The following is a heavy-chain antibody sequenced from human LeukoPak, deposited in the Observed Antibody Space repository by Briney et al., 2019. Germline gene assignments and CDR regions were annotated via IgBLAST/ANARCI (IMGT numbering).Heavy chain of an antibody. V-gene: IGHV4-39*01. CDR1: GGSISSSSYY. CDR3: ARHRPSGDFDWLLSYGGYNWFDP. J-gene: IGHJ5*02. CDR2: IYYSGST. D-gene: IGHD3-9*01. Sequence: SETLSLTCTVSGGSISSSSYYWGWVRQPPGKGLEWIGTIYYSGSTYYNPSLKSRVTISVDTSKNQFSLKLSSVTAADTAVYYCARHRPSGDFDWLLSYGGYNWFDPWGQGTLVTVSS.